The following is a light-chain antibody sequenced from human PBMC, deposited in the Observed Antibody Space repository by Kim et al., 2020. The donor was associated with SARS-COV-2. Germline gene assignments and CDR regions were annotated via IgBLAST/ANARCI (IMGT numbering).Light chain of an antibody. CDR2: YDN. CDR1: SSNIGSNP. Sequence: QSVLTQPSSASGTPGQTVTISCSGSSSNIGSNPVSWYQQLPGTAPKLLICYDNEWPSGVPDRFSGSRSGTSASLAISGLRPEDEADYYCAAWDDTLYGPVFGSGTKVTVL. J-gene: IGLJ1*01. CDR3: AAWDDTLYGPV. V-gene: IGLV1-44*01.